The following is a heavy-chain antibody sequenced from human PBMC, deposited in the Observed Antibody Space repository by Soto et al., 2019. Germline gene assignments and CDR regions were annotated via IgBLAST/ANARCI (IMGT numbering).Heavy chain of an antibody. CDR1: GGSISSYY. J-gene: IGHJ4*02. Sequence: PSETLSLTCTVSGGSISSYYWSWIRQPPGKGLEWIGYIYHSGSTYYNPSLKSRVTISVDTSKNQFSLKLSSVTAADTAVYYCAGRASRYYYDSSGYFDYWGQGTLVTVSS. CDR3: AGRASRYYYDSSGYFDY. CDR2: IYHSGST. D-gene: IGHD3-22*01. V-gene: IGHV4-59*01.